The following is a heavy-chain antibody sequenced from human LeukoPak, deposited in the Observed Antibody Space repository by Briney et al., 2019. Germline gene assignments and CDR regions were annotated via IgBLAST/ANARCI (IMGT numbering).Heavy chain of an antibody. CDR1: GGSFSDYY. D-gene: IGHD2-2*01. V-gene: IGHV4-34*01. Sequence: SETLSLTCAVYGGSFSDYYWTWIRQPPGKGLEWIGEINHSGSPNNNPSLKSRVTISVDTSKNQFSLKLSSVTAADTAVYYCARHVPYCSSTSCSIYYFDYWGQGTLVTVSS. J-gene: IGHJ4*02. CDR3: ARHVPYCSSTSCSIYYFDY. CDR2: INHSGSP.